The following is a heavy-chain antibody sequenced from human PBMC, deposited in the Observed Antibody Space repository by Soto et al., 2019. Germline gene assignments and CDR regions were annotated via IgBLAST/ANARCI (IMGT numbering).Heavy chain of an antibody. CDR1: GASLTSGSYY. D-gene: IGHD3-16*01. V-gene: IGHV4-61*01. CDR3: ARWKYSYADLPGDWFDS. CDR2: IYRSGST. J-gene: IGHJ5*01. Sequence: QVQLQESGPGLVRPSETLSLTCTVSGASLTSGSYYWSWVRQPPGKGLEWIAYIYRSGSTNYNPSLKSRATISVDTSKNQFSLRLTSVTPAATAMYYCARWKYSYADLPGDWFDSWGQGTLVTVSS.